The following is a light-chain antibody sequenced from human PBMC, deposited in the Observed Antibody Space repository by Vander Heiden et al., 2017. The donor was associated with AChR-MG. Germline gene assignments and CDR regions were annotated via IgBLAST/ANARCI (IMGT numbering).Light chain of an antibody. CDR3: QQYDSTPYT. CDR1: QSVLYSSNNKNY. J-gene: IGKJ2*01. V-gene: IGKV4-1*01. Sequence: VALGERATINCKSSQSVLYSSNNKNYLAWYQQKPGQPPKLLIYWASTRESGVPDRFSGSGSGTDFTLTISSLQAEDVAVYYCQQYDSTPYTFGQRTKLEIK. CDR2: WAS.